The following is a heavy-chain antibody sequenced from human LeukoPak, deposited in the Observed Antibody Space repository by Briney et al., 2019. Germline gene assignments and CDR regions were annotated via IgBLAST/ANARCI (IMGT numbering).Heavy chain of an antibody. D-gene: IGHD5-18*01. CDR1: GFTFSSYG. V-gene: IGHV3-30*18. J-gene: IGHJ4*02. Sequence: GGSLRLSCAASGFTFSSYGMHWVRQAPGKGLEWVAVISYDGSNKYYADSVKGRFTISRDNSKNTLYLQMNSLRAEDTAVYYCAKDLYSYGTHFDYWGQGILVTVSS. CDR2: ISYDGSNK. CDR3: AKDLYSYGTHFDY.